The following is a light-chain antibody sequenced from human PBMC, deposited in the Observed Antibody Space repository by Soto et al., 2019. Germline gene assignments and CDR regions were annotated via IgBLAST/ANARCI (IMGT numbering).Light chain of an antibody. Sequence: DIVMNQSTDSLSLSLCQSSTINCKSSQSALYSSNNKNYLAWYQQKPGQPPKLLIYWASTRESGVPDRFSGSGSGTDFTLTISSLQAEDVAVYYCQQYYSTPLTFGGGTKVDI. CDR2: WAS. V-gene: IGKV4-1*01. J-gene: IGKJ4*01. CDR3: QQYYSTPLT. CDR1: QSALYSSNNKNY.